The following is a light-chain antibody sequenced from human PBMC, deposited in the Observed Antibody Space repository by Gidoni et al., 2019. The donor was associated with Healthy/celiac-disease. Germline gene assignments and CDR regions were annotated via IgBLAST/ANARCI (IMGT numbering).Light chain of an antibody. Sequence: QSVLTQPPSASGTPGQRVTISCSGSSSNIGSNTVNLYQQLPGTAPKLLIYSNNQRPSGVPDRFSCSKSGTSASLAISGLQSEDKADYYCAAWDDSLNGYVFGTGTKVTVL. V-gene: IGLV1-44*01. J-gene: IGLJ1*01. CDR2: SNN. CDR1: SSNIGSNT. CDR3: AAWDDSLNGYV.